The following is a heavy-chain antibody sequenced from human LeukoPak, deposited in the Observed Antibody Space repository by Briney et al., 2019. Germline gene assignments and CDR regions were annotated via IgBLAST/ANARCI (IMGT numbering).Heavy chain of an antibody. CDR2: IYYSGST. Sequence: SETLSLTRTVSGGSISSYYWSWIRQPPGKGLEWIRYIYYSGSTNYNPSLNSRVTISVDTSKNQFSLKLSSVTAADTAVYYCARHLYSSSSFLDPWGQGTLVTVSS. D-gene: IGHD6-6*01. CDR3: ARHLYSSSSFLDP. J-gene: IGHJ5*02. V-gene: IGHV4-59*08. CDR1: GGSISSYY.